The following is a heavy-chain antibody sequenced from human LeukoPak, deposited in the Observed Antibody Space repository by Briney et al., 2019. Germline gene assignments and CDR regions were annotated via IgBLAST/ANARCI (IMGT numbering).Heavy chain of an antibody. D-gene: IGHD2-2*01. Sequence: VASVKVSCKASGYTYTSYDINWVRHATGQGLELMGWMNPNSGNTGYAQKFQGRVTMTRNTSISTAYMELSSLRSEDTAVYYCARRLRKTSDCSSTSCYGYWGQGTLVTVSS. V-gene: IGHV1-8*01. J-gene: IGHJ4*02. CDR1: GYTYTSYD. CDR3: ARRLRKTSDCSSTSCYGY. CDR2: MNPNSGNT.